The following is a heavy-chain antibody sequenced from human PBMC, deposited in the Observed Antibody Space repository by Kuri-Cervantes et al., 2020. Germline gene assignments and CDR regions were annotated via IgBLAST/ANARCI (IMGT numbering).Heavy chain of an antibody. V-gene: IGHV1-3*01. CDR2: INAGNGNT. D-gene: IGHD3-10*02. Sequence: ASVKVSCKASGYTFTSYAMHWVRQAPGQRLEWMGWINAGNGNTKYSQKFQGRVTITRDTSASTAYMELSSLRSEDTAVYYCAADGATMWGGWDYYYYYMDVWGQGTLVTVSS. CDR1: GYTFTSYA. CDR3: AADGATMWGGWDYYYYYMDV. J-gene: IGHJ6*03.